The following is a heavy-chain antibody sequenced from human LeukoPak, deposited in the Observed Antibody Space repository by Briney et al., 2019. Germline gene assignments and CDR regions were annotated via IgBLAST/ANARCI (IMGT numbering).Heavy chain of an antibody. CDR2: ISYDGSNK. D-gene: IGHD2-2*02. CDR1: GFTFSSYG. V-gene: IGHV3-30*03. Sequence: GGSLRLSCAASGFTFSSYGMHWVRQAPGKGLEWVAVISYDGSNKYYADSVKGRFTISRDNSKNTLCLQMNSLRAEDTAVYYCAGCSSTSCYKTYYYYYYGMDVWGQGTAVTVSS. J-gene: IGHJ6*02. CDR3: AGCSSTSCYKTYYYYYYGMDV.